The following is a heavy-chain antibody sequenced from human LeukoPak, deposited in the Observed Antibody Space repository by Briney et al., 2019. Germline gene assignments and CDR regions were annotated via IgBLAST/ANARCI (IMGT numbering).Heavy chain of an antibody. CDR1: GFIFSNYW. CDR3: ARPTYYYDRTGNLPDF. J-gene: IGHJ4*02. Sequence: GGSLRLSCAASGFIFSNYWMHWVRQAPGKGLVWVSRINSDGNDTSYADSVKGRFTISRDNAKNTLYLQMSSLRAEDTAVYYCARPTYYYDRTGNLPDFWGQGTLVTVSS. V-gene: IGHV3-74*01. D-gene: IGHD3-22*01. CDR2: INSDGNDT.